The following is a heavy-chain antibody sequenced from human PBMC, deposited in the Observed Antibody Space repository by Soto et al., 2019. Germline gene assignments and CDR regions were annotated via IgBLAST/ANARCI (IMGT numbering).Heavy chain of an antibody. D-gene: IGHD5-12*01. CDR3: ARRGYSGYDPVGYYYYYGMDV. J-gene: IGHJ6*01. CDR2: IDPSDSYT. Sequence: GESLKISCKGSGYSFTSYWISWVRQMPGKGLEWMGRIDPSDSYTNYSPSFQGHVTISADKSISTAYLQWSSLKASDTAMYYCARRGYSGYDPVGYYYYYGMDVWGQGTTVNVAS. V-gene: IGHV5-10-1*01. CDR1: GYSFTSYW.